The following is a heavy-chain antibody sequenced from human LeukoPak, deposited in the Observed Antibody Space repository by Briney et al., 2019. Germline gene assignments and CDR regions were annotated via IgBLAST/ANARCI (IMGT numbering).Heavy chain of an antibody. J-gene: IGHJ4*02. CDR3: AKDSGTYWGSSDC. CDR2: ISAGDDTT. Sequence: GGSLRLSCAASGFTFSRYAMSWVRQAPGKGLEWVSGISAGDDTTYYTDSVKGRFTVSRDNSKNTLFLQMNSLRIEDTAVYYCAKDSGTYWGSSDCWGQGTLVTVSS. V-gene: IGHV3-23*01. CDR1: GFTFSRYA. D-gene: IGHD1-26*01.